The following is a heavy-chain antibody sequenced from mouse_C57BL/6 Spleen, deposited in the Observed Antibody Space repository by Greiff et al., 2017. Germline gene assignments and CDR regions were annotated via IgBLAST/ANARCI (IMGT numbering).Heavy chain of an antibody. Sequence: EVNVVESGGDLVKPGGSLKLSCAASGFTFSSYGMSWVRQTPDKRLEWVATISSGGSYTYYPDSVKGRFTISRDNAKNTLYLQMSSLKSEDTAMYYCASDYYFDYWGQGTTLTVAS. CDR2: ISSGGSYT. V-gene: IGHV5-6*01. CDR1: GFTFSSYG. J-gene: IGHJ2*01. CDR3: ASDYYFDY. D-gene: IGHD2-13*01.